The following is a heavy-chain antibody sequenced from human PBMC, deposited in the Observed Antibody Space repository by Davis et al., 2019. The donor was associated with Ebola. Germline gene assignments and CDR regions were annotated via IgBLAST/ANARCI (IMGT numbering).Heavy chain of an antibody. CDR1: GGSISSYY. J-gene: IGHJ2*01. V-gene: IGHV4-59*01. Sequence: SETLSLTCTVSGGSISSYYWSWIRQPPGKGLEWIGYIYYSGSTNYNPSLKSRVTISVDTSKNQFSLKLSSVTAADTAVYYCARGGIYWYFDLWGRGTLVTVSS. CDR3: ARGGIYWYFDL. D-gene: IGHD3-16*01. CDR2: IYYSGST.